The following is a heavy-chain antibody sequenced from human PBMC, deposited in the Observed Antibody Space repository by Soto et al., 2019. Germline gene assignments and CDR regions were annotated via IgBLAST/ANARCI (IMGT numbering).Heavy chain of an antibody. V-gene: IGHV4-34*01. D-gene: IGHD3-10*01. J-gene: IGHJ6*03. Sequence: QVQLQQWGAGLLKPSETLSLTCAVYGGSFSGYYWSWIRQPPGKGLEWIGEINDSGSTNYNPSLKGRVTMSVATAKNQFSLKLSSVTDADEAVYYCARGLILWYGELSRRGDHCDYMDVWGKGTTVTVSS. CDR2: INDSGST. CDR3: ARGLILWYGELSRRGDHCDYMDV. CDR1: GGSFSGYY.